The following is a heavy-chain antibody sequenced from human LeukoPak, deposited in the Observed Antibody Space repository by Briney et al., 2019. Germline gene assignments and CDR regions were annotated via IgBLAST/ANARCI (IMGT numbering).Heavy chain of an antibody. CDR2: VSDSAGGT. CDR3: AKGDNRGFYWGPFDY. Sequence: PGGPLRLSCAASGFTFSSYAMNWVRQTPGKGLEWVSGVSDSAGGTYYADSVTGRFTISRDNSKNTLFLQMNSLRGEDTAVYYCAKGDNRGFYWGPFDYWGQGTLVTVSS. V-gene: IGHV3-23*01. D-gene: IGHD7-27*01. J-gene: IGHJ4*02. CDR1: GFTFSSYA.